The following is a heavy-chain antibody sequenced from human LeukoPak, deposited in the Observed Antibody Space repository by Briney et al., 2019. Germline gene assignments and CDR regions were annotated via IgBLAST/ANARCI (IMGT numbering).Heavy chain of an antibody. J-gene: IGHJ3*01. CDR2: ISYDGSNK. D-gene: IGHD3-10*02. Sequence: PGGTLRLSCVASGFTFSSHGMNWVRQAPGKGLEWVAVISYDGSNKYYADSVKGRFTISRDNSKNTLYLQMNSLRAEDTAVYYCAKFFTGEYVRAFDVWGQGTMVTVSS. CDR3: AKFFTGEYVRAFDV. V-gene: IGHV3-30*18. CDR1: GFTFSSHG.